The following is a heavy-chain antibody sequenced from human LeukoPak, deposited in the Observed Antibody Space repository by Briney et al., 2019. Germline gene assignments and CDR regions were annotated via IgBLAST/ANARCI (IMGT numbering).Heavy chain of an antibody. CDR3: ASGLDSSGYDAFDI. V-gene: IGHV3-74*01. CDR2: INSDGSST. J-gene: IGHJ3*02. D-gene: IGHD3-22*01. CDR1: GFTFSSYW. Sequence: PGGSLRLSCAASGFTFSSYWMHWVRQAPGKGLVWVSRINSDGSSTSYADSVKGRFTISRDNAKNTLYLQMNSLRAEDTAVYYCASGLDSSGYDAFDIWGQGTMVTVSS.